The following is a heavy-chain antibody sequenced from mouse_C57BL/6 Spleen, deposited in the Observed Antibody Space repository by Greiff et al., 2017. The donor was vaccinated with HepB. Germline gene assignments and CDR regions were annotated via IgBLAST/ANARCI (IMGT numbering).Heavy chain of an antibody. V-gene: IGHV1-64*01. CDR2: IHPNSGST. Sequence: QVQLKQPGAELVKPGASVKLSCKASGYTFTSYWMHWVKQRPGQGLEWIGMIHPNSGSTNYNEKFKSKATLTVDKSSSTAYMQLSSLTSEDSAVYYWERQGSGYVEYYFDYWGQGTTLTVSS. J-gene: IGHJ2*01. CDR3: ERQGSGYVEYYFDY. CDR1: GYTFTSYW. D-gene: IGHD3-2*02.